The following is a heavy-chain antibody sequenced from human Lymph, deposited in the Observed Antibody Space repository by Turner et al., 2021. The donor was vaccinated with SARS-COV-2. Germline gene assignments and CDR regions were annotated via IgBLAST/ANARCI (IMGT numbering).Heavy chain of an antibody. Sequence: EVQLVESGGGLIQPGWSLRLSCAASGLTVSSNYMSWVRQAPGKGLEWVSVIYSGGSTYYADSVKGRFTISRDNSKNTLYLQMNSLRAEDTAVYYCARDLYYYGMDVWGQGTTVTVSS. CDR3: ARDLYYYGMDV. J-gene: IGHJ6*02. CDR2: IYSGGST. V-gene: IGHV3-53*01. CDR1: GLTVSSNY.